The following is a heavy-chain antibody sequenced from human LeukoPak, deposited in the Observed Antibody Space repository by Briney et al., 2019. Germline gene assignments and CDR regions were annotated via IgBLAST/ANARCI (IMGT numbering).Heavy chain of an antibody. CDR1: GFIFSNYA. D-gene: IGHD3-3*01. Sequence: PGGSLRLSCAASGFIFSNYAMSWVRQAPRKGLEWVSGISGSGTSTHYADSVKGRFTISRDNSKNMVYLQMNSLRAEDTAIYYCAKERGFGGYYYYYMDVWGKGTTVTVS. J-gene: IGHJ6*03. CDR2: ISGSGTST. V-gene: IGHV3-23*01. CDR3: AKERGFGGYYYYYMDV.